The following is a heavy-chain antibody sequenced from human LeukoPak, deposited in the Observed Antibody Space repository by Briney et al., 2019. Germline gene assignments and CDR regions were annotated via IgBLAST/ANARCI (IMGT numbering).Heavy chain of an antibody. CDR3: AKGGRGYSYGPWGNDAFDI. CDR2: ISSSGSTI. D-gene: IGHD5-18*01. V-gene: IGHV3-48*03. Sequence: GGSLRLSCAASGFTFSSYDMHWVRRAPGKGLEWVSYISSSGSTIYYADSVKGRFTISRDNSKNSLYLQMNSLRTEDTALYYCAKGGRGYSYGPWGNDAFDIWGQGTMVTVSS. CDR1: GFTFSSYD. J-gene: IGHJ3*02.